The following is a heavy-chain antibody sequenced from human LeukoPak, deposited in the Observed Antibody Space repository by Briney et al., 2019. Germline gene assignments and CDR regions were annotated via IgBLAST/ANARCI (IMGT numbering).Heavy chain of an antibody. CDR3: AKGRLQLDY. CDR2: LSGSGITT. Sequence: GGSLRLSCVASGFTFSNSAMSWVRQAPGKGLEWVSTLSGSGITTYYADSVKGRFTISRDNSKNTLYLQMNSLRAEDTAVYYCAKGRLQLDYWGQGTLVTVSS. J-gene: IGHJ4*02. D-gene: IGHD1-1*01. CDR1: GFTFSNSA. V-gene: IGHV3-23*01.